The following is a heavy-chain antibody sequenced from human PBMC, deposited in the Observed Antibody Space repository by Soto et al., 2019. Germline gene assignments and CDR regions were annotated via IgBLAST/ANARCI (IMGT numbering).Heavy chain of an antibody. J-gene: IGHJ4*02. CDR2: ISSNGGST. D-gene: IGHD6-19*01. V-gene: IGHV3-64D*08. CDR1: GFTFSSYA. CDR3: VTATTRYSSGWYEVGYYFDY. Sequence: GGSLRLSCSASGFTFSSYAMHWVRQAPGKGLEYVSAISSNGGSTYYADSVKGRFTISRDNSKNTLYLQMSSLRAEDTAVYYCVTATTRYSSGWYEVGYYFDYWGQGTLVTVSS.